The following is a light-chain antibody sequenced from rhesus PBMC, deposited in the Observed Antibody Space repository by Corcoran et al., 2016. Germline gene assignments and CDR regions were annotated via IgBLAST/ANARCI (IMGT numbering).Light chain of an antibody. CDR1: QSVRNS. Sequence: DIVLTQSPATLSLSPGERATLSCRASQSVRNSLAWYQQMPGQVPRLLIYDSSTRVSGIPGRSSGSGSGTDFTLTISSLEPEDFGIYYCQHYITWPRTFGQGTKVEFK. J-gene: IGKJ1*01. CDR3: QHYITWPRT. CDR2: DSS. V-gene: IGKV3-42*03.